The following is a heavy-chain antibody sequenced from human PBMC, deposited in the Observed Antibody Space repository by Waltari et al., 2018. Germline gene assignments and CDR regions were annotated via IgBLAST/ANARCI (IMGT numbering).Heavy chain of an antibody. D-gene: IGHD3-22*01. J-gene: IGHJ3*02. CDR2: IYYSGST. CDR1: VCSLSTSSSH. V-gene: IGHV4-39*07. CDR3: ASLPTYYYDSSDAFDI. Sequence: QLQLQESGPGLVKPSAPLSLTCTFSVCSLSTSSSHWGWIRPPPGKGLEWIGSIYYSGSTYYNPSLKRRVTISVDTSKNQFSLKLSSVTAADTAVYYCASLPTYYYDSSDAFDIWGQGTMVTVSS.